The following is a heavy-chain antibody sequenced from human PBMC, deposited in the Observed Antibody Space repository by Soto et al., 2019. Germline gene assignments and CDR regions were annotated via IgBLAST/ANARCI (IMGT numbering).Heavy chain of an antibody. CDR2: ISYDGSNK. V-gene: IGHV3-30-3*01. D-gene: IGHD6-13*01. J-gene: IGHJ6*02. CDR3: ARDYRAAPGYSSSWYERYYYYYGMDV. Sequence: GGSLRLSCAASGFTFSSYAMHWVRQAPGKGLEWVAVISYDGSNKYYADSVKGRFTISRDNSKNTLYLQMNSLRAEDTAVYYCARDYRAAPGYSSSWYERYYYYYGMDVWGQGTTVTVSS. CDR1: GFTFSSYA.